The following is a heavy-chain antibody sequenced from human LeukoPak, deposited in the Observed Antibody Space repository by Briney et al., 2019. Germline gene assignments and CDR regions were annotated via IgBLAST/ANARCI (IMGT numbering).Heavy chain of an antibody. Sequence: SETQSLTCAVSGYSISSGYYWGWIRQPPGKGLEWIGSIYHSGSTYYNPSLKSRVTISVDTSKNQFSLKLSSVTAADTAVYYCARHAGGYYDSSGYFDYWGQGTLVTVSS. CDR1: GYSISSGYY. CDR3: ARHAGGYYDSSGYFDY. D-gene: IGHD3-22*01. V-gene: IGHV4-38-2*01. CDR2: IYHSGST. J-gene: IGHJ4*02.